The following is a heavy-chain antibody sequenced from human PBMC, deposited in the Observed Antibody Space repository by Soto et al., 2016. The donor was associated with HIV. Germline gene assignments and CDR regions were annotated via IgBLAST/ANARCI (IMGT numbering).Heavy chain of an antibody. CDR2: INNGGSSS. J-gene: IGHJ4*02. CDR3: VRDLMTGFNERPTSDY. D-gene: IGHD2-15*01. CDR1: GFTFSSYW. Sequence: EVQLVESGGRLVQPGGSLRLSCAASGFTFSSYWMHWVRQIPGKGLVWVSRINNGGSSSGYADSVKGRFTISRDNAKNTLYLQMRGLSAEDTGLYYCVRDLMTGFNERPTSDYWGQGTLVTVSS. V-gene: IGHV3-74*01.